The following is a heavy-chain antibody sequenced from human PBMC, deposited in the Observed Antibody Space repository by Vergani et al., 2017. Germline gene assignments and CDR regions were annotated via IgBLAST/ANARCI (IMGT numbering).Heavy chain of an antibody. Sequence: QVQLVESGGGVVQPGRSLRLSCAASGFPFTQYVLHWVRQAPGKGLEWVAVTWYDGHNKQSADSVKGRFTISTATSKSTMYLQMNSLRDEDTGVYYCARDLLLLYNRFDPWGQGTLVTVSS. CDR3: ARDLLLLYNRFDP. CDR2: TWYDGHNK. CDR1: GFPFTQYV. J-gene: IGHJ5*02. V-gene: IGHV3-33*01. D-gene: IGHD1-14*01.